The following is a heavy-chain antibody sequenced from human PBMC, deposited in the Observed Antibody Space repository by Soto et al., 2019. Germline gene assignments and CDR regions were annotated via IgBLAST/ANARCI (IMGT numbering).Heavy chain of an antibody. Sequence: PSETLPLTCTVSGGSISSGDYCWSWIRQPPGKGLEWIGYIYYSGSTYYNPSLKSRVTISVDTSKNQFSLKLSSVTAADTAVYYCARDDYSNYPKRVGYYYYGMDVWGQGTTVTVSS. CDR1: GGSISSGDYC. CDR3: ARDDYSNYPKRVGYYYYGMDV. J-gene: IGHJ6*02. D-gene: IGHD4-4*01. V-gene: IGHV4-30-4*01. CDR2: IYYSGST.